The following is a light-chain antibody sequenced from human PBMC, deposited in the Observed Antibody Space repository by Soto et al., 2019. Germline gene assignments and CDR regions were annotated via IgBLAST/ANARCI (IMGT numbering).Light chain of an antibody. Sequence: QSVLTQPPSASGXPGQRXIXXCXXSSSNIGXXXVHWYRQLPGTAPKLLLYSNHQRASGVPDRFSGSRSGTSGSLAISGLQXEDEADYYCASWDDTLSGPVFGGGTKLTVL. CDR1: SSNIGXXX. CDR2: SNH. CDR3: ASWDDTLSGPV. V-gene: IGLV1-44*01. J-gene: IGLJ3*02.